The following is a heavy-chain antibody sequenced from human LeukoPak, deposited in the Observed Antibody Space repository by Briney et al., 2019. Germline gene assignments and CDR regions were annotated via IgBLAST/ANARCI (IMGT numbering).Heavy chain of an antibody. CDR1: GYTFTGYY. Sequence: ASVKVSCKASGYTFTGYYMHWVRQAPGQGLEWMGRINPNSGGTNYAQKFQGRVTMTRDTSISTAYMELSRLRSDDTAVYYCARGTYYYDSSGYSGTDYWGQGTLVTVSP. J-gene: IGHJ4*02. CDR2: INPNSGGT. CDR3: ARGTYYYDSSGYSGTDY. D-gene: IGHD3-22*01. V-gene: IGHV1-2*06.